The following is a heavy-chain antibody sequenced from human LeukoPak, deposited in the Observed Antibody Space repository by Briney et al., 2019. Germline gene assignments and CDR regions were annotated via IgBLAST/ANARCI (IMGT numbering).Heavy chain of an antibody. Sequence: GASVKVSCKASGYTFTNYGISWVRQAPGQGLEWMGWISAYNGDTSYAQKLQGRVTMTTDTPTSTAYMELGSLGSDDTAVYYCARVGEYCTGISCLDYWSQGTLVTVSS. CDR3: ARVGEYCTGISCLDY. D-gene: IGHD2-2*01. J-gene: IGHJ4*02. CDR1: GYTFTNYG. CDR2: ISAYNGDT. V-gene: IGHV1-18*01.